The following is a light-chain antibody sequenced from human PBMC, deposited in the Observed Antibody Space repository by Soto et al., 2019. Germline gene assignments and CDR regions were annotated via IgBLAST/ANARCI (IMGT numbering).Light chain of an antibody. CDR3: QSYDSSLTTFV. J-gene: IGLJ1*01. Sequence: SVLTQPPSVSAAPGQKVTISCSGSSSNIGNDYVSWYQQLPGTAPKLLIYDNNKRPSGIPDRFSGSKSGTSATLGITGLQTGDEADYYCQSYDSSLTTFVFGTGTKVTVL. V-gene: IGLV1-51*01. CDR1: SSNIGNDY. CDR2: DNN.